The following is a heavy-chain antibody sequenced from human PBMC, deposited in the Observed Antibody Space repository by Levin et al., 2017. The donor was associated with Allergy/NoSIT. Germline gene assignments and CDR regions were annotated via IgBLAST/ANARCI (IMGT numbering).Heavy chain of an antibody. Sequence: SQTLSLTCTVSGGSISSYYWSWIRQPPGKGLEWIGYIKYSGSTNYSPSLKSRVTISLDTSQNQFSLRLSSVTAADTAVYYRARHRDAYNSFDYWGQGTLVTVSS. CDR2: IKYSGST. D-gene: IGHD5-24*01. CDR1: GGSISSYY. J-gene: IGHJ4*02. V-gene: IGHV4-59*08. CDR3: ARHRDAYNSFDY.